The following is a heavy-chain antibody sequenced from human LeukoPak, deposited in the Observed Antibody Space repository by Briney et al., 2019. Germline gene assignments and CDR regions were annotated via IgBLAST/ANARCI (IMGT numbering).Heavy chain of an antibody. J-gene: IGHJ3*02. V-gene: IGHV1-2*06. CDR3: ARERSGSYDAFDI. Sequence: ASVKVSCKASGYTFTGYYMHWVRQAPGQGLEWMGRINPNSGGTNYAQKFQGRVTMTRDTSISTAYMELSRLRSDDTAVYYCARERSGSYDAFDIWGQGTMVTVSS. CDR2: INPNSGGT. CDR1: GYTFTGYY. D-gene: IGHD1-26*01.